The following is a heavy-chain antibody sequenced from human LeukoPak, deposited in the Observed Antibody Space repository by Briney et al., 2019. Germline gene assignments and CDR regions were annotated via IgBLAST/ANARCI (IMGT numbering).Heavy chain of an antibody. CDR1: GGSISSYY. J-gene: IGHJ4*02. D-gene: IGHD1-26*01. Sequence: PSETLSLTCTVSGGSISSYYLSWIRQPPGKGLEWIGYIYYSGSTNYNPSLKSRVTISVDTSKNQFSLKLSSVTAADTAVYYCAVVGASGVDYWGQGTLVTVSS. CDR3: AVVGASGVDY. CDR2: IYYSGST. V-gene: IGHV4-59*01.